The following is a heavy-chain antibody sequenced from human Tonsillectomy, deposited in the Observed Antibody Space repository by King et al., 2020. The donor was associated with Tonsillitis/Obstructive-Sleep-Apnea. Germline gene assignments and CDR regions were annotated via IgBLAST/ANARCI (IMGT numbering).Heavy chain of an antibody. CDR3: ARADTVTGYYNYYYGMNA. CDR2: IWYDASNK. V-gene: IGHV3-33*01. CDR1: GFTFSSYA. J-gene: IGHJ6*02. D-gene: IGHD3-9*01. Sequence: HVQLVQSGGGVVQTGRSLRLSCTASGFTFSSYAMHWVRQAPGKGLEWVAVIWYDASNKYYAESVKGRFTISRDNSKNTLYLQMNSLRAEDTALYYCARADTVTGYYNYYYGMNAWGQGTTVTVSS.